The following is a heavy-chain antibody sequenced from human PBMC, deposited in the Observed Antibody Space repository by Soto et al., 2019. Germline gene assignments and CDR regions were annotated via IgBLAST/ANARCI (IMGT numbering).Heavy chain of an antibody. CDR2: INSDGSVS. CDR3: ARGDCVGGSCYSLAGSFYYYMDA. Sequence: EVQLVESGGGLVQPGGSLRLSCAASGFTFRNYWMYWVRQAPGQGLEWVSRINSDGSVSSYADSVKGRLTISRDNVKNTLYLLMDSLRAEDTAVYYCARGDCVGGSCYSLAGSFYYYMDAWEKGPRSPSS. V-gene: IGHV3-74*02. D-gene: IGHD2-15*01. J-gene: IGHJ6*03. CDR1: GFTFRNYW.